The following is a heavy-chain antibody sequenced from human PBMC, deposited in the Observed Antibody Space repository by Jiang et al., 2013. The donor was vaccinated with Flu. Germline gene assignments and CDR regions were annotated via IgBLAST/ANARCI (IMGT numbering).Heavy chain of an antibody. CDR1: SGSLSSRSYY. CDR3: ARFNPGIAVGDH. V-gene: IGHV4-39*07. Sequence: SGSGLVKPSETLSLTCSVSSGSLSSRSYYWGWIRQSPGKELEWIGSISSSGDSHYSPSLKSRVAISIETSKNEFSLQLTSATDADTAIYHCARFNPGIAVGDHWGQGTLVTVSS. D-gene: IGHD6-19*01. J-gene: IGHJ4*02. CDR2: ISSSGDS.